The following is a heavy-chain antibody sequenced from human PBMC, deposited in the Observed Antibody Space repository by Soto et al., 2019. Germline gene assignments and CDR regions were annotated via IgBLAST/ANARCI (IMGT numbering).Heavy chain of an antibody. CDR2: MSYSGTTI. V-gene: IGHV3-11*01. D-gene: IGHD1-26*01. J-gene: IGHJ3*01. CDR3: ARFQGWGVEAFDF. CDR1: GFTFSGYY. Sequence: QVQLVESGGGLVKPGGSLRLSCAASGFTFSGYYMSWIRQAPGKGLEWVSYMSYSGTTIYYADSVRGRFTISRDNAQNSLYLQMNSLRAEDTAVYYCARFQGWGVEAFDFWGQGTMVTVSS.